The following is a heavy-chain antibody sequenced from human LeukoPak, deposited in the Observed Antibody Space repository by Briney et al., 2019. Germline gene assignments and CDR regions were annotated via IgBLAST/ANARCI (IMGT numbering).Heavy chain of an antibody. CDR2: IKTKAESYAT. D-gene: IGHD4-23*01. Sequence: PGGSLRLSCAASGFTFSRYGIHWVRQASGKGLEWVARIKTKAESYATAYVASVKGRFTISRDDSKNTAYLQMDSLKTEDTAMYYCTRLSGGNSDSYYYGLDVWGQGTTVTVSS. CDR3: TRLSGGNSDSYYYGLDV. J-gene: IGHJ6*02. V-gene: IGHV3-73*01. CDR1: GFTFSRYG.